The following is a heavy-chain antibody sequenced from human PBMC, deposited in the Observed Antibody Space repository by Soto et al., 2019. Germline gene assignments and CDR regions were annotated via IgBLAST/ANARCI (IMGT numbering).Heavy chain of an antibody. Sequence: PSETLSLTCTVSGGSVSSGSYQWTWTQQPPGKGLEWIGYIHVSGSTNDNPSLKGRVTMSIDTSKNQFSLKLSSVTAADTAVYYCARDGHGTDVWGKETKVTVSS. J-gene: IGHJ6*04. V-gene: IGHV4-61*01. CDR2: IHVSGST. CDR3: ARDGHGTDV. CDR1: GGSVSSGSYQ.